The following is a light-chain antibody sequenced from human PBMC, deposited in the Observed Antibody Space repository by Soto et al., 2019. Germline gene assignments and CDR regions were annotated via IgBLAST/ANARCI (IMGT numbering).Light chain of an antibody. V-gene: IGLV2-14*01. J-gene: IGLJ1*01. CDR1: SSDVGGYNY. CDR3: SSYTSSLYV. CDR2: DVS. Sequence: QSSLAKPASLTGSSGESVTISCPGTSSDVGGYNYVSWYQQHPGKAPKLMIYDVSNRPSGVSNRFSGSKSGNTASLTISGLQAEDEADYYCSSYTSSLYVFGTGTKVTVL.